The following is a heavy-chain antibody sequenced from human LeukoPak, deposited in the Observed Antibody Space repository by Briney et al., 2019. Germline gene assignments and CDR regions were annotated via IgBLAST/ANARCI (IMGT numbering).Heavy chain of an antibody. V-gene: IGHV3-7*03. CDR2: INHNGNVN. J-gene: IGHJ6*02. CDR1: GFTFSXXW. D-gene: IGHD3-16*01. CDR3: ARGGGLDV. Sequence: GGSLRLSCAASGFTFSXXWMNWARQAPGKGLEWLSSINHNGNVNYYVDSVKGRFTISRDNAKNSLYLQMSNLRAEDTAVYFCARGGGLDVWGQGATVTVSS.